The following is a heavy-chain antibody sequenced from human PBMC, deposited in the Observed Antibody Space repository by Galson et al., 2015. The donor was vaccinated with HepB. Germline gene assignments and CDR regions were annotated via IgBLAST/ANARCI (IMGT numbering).Heavy chain of an antibody. Sequence: CAISGDSVSSDSATWDWIRQSPSRGLEWLGRTYYRSKWVGDAALSVRSRITAKADTSKNQVSLQLTSVTAADTALYYCARGAYTDSGGYRLRVPYLHQWGQGTLVIVSS. CDR3: ARGAYTDSGGYRLRVPYLHQ. D-gene: IGHD2-21*01. CDR1: GDSVSSDSAT. V-gene: IGHV6-1*01. J-gene: IGHJ1*01. CDR2: TYYRSKWVG.